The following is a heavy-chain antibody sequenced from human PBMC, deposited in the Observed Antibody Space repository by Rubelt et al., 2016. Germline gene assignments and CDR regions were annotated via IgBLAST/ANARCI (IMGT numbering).Heavy chain of an antibody. J-gene: IGHJ6*03. CDR2: ISVENGRT. CDR1: GFNFLSFG. V-gene: IGHV1-18*01. Sequence: QPQLEQSGAELKEPGASVKVSCKASGFNFLSFGITWLRKAPGQGLEWMGWISVENGRTDYAESFQGRVTLTTDTSTTSAYMELKNLRPDDTAVYFCARGGATPHYYMDVWGKGTTVTVSS. D-gene: IGHD2-15*01. CDR3: ARGGATPHYYMDV.